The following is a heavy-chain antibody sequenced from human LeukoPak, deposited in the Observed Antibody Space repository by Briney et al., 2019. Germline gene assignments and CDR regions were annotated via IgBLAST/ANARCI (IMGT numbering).Heavy chain of an antibody. CDR2: IRYDGSKK. CDR1: GFIFSSYG. V-gene: IGHV3-30*02. Sequence: GGSLRLSCAASGFIFSSYGMHWVRQAPGKGLEWVAFIRYDGSKKYYADSVKGRFTISRDNSKNTLYLQMNSLRAEDTAVYYCAKDAGVSSGYYPYYFDYWGQGTLVTASS. D-gene: IGHD3-22*01. CDR3: AKDAGVSSGYYPYYFDY. J-gene: IGHJ4*02.